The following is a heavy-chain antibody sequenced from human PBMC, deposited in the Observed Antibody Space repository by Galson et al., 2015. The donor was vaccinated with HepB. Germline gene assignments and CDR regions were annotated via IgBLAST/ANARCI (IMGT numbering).Heavy chain of an antibody. Sequence: SLRLSCAASGFTFSSYWMHWVRQAPGKGLVWVSRINSDGSSTSYADSVKGRFTISRDNAKNTLYLQMNSLRAEDTAVYYCARDGPNSSGWYLGAFDIWGQGTMVTVSS. CDR2: INSDGSST. V-gene: IGHV3-74*01. CDR1: GFTFSSYW. J-gene: IGHJ3*02. CDR3: ARDGPNSSGWYLGAFDI. D-gene: IGHD6-19*01.